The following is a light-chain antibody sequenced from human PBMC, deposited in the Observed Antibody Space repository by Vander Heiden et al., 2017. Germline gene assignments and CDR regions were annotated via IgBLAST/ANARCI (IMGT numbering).Light chain of an antibody. CDR2: AAS. Sequence: DIQMTQSPSSLSASVGDRVTITCRASQSISSYLNWYQQKPGKAPKLLIYAASSLQSGVPSRFSGSGSGTDFTLTISSRQPEDFATYYCQQSDSTPLFTFGRGTKVDIK. CDR1: QSISSY. V-gene: IGKV1-39*01. J-gene: IGKJ3*01. CDR3: QQSDSTPLFT.